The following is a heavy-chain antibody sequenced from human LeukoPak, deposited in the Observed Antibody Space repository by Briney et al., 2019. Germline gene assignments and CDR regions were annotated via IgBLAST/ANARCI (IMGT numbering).Heavy chain of an antibody. CDR1: GYILTGYY. CDR2: INPNSGGT. CDR3: ARALSIAAADQLSHGY. J-gene: IGHJ4*02. D-gene: IGHD6-13*01. Sequence: AAVKVSCKASGYILTGYYMHWVRQAPGQGLEWMGWINPNSGGTNYAQKFQGRVTMTRDTSISTAYMELSRLRSDDTAVYYCARALSIAAADQLSHGYWGQGTLVTVSS. V-gene: IGHV1-2*02.